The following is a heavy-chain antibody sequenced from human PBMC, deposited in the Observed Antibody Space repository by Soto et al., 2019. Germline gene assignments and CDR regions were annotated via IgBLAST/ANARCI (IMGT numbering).Heavy chain of an antibody. CDR3: ARDADRAIAVAETYNWFDP. J-gene: IGHJ5*02. CDR2: IIPIFGTA. Sequence: AASVKVSCKASGGTFSSYAISWVRQAPGQGLEWMGGIIPIFGTANYAQKFQGRVTITADESTSTAYMELSSLRSEDTAVYYCARDADRAIAVAETYNWFDPWGQGTLVTVSS. CDR1: GGTFSSYA. V-gene: IGHV1-69*13. D-gene: IGHD6-19*01.